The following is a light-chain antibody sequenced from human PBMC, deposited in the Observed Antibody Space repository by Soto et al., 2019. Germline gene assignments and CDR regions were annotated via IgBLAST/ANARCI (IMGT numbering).Light chain of an antibody. CDR3: QQYHTSSIT. J-gene: IGKJ5*01. V-gene: IGKV1-5*01. CDR1: QGLNND. CDR2: DAS. Sequence: DIQMTQSPSTLSASVGDRVTITCRASQGLNNDLAWYQQKPGKAPNLLIYDASTLERGVPSRFSGTGSGTEFTLTIRSLQPDDFASYYCQQYHTSSITFGQGTRLEIK.